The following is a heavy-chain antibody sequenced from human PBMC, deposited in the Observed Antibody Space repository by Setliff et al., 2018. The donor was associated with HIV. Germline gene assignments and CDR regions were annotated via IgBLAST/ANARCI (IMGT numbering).Heavy chain of an antibody. V-gene: IGHV1-2*02. CDR3: ARGWAAYDSTGMTPY. CDR1: GYSFTVYY. J-gene: IGHJ4*02. D-gene: IGHD3-22*01. CDR2: INPNSGGT. Sequence: ASVKVSCKASGYSFTVYYMHWVRQAPGQGLEWMGWINPNSGGTNYAQKFQGRVTMTRDTSINTAYMELSRLRSDDTAVYYCARGWAAYDSTGMTPYWGQGTQVTVSS.